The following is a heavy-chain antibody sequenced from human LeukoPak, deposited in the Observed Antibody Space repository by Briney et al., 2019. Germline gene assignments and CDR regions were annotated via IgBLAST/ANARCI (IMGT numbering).Heavy chain of an antibody. CDR2: IPYDGSNK. CDR1: GFTFSSYA. Sequence: GGSLRLSCAASGFTFSSYAMHWVRQAPGKGLEWVAVIPYDGSNKYYADSVKGRFTISRDNSKNTLYLQMNSLRAEDTAVYYCAREGIVGATVPYYFDYWGQGTLVTVSS. V-gene: IGHV3-30*04. J-gene: IGHJ4*02. CDR3: AREGIVGATVPYYFDY. D-gene: IGHD1-26*01.